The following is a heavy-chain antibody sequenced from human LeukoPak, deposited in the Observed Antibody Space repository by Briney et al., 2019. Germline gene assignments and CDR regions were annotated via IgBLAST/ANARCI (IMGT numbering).Heavy chain of an antibody. V-gene: IGHV4-4*07. J-gene: IGHJ6*03. CDR2: IYGRGST. Sequence: PSETLSLTCTVSGGSISRYYWSWIRQPAGKGLQWIGRIYGRGSTTYNPSLKSRLTMSVDTPKNQFSLKLSSVTAADTAVYYCARVRGSSGSYEYYHYMDVWGKGTTVTISS. CDR1: GGSISRYY. D-gene: IGHD1-26*01. CDR3: ARVRGSSGSYEYYHYMDV.